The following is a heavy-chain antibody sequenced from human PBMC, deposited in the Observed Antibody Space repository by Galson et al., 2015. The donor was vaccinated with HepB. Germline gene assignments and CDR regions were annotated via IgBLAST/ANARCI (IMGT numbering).Heavy chain of an antibody. CDR2: ISYDGSNK. Sequence: SLRLSCAASGFTFSSYAMHWVRQAPGKGLEWVAVISYDGSNKYYADSVKGRFTISRDNSKNTLYLQMNSLRAEDTAVYYCARDRVYSGHVRTHYYGMDVWGQGTTVTVSS. J-gene: IGHJ6*02. V-gene: IGHV3-30-3*01. D-gene: IGHD1-26*01. CDR1: GFTFSSYA. CDR3: ARDRVYSGHVRTHYYGMDV.